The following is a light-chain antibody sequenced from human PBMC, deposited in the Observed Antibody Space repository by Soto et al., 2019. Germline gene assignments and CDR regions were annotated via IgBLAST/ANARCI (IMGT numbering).Light chain of an antibody. CDR1: SSNIGAGYD. CDR3: QSYDSSLRGV. Sequence: QLVLTQPPSVSGAPGQRVTISCTGSSSNIGAGYDVHWYQQLPGTAPKLLMYGNSNRPSGVPDRFSGSKSGTSASLAITGLQAEDEADYYCQSYDSSLRGVFGGGTKVTVL. CDR2: GNS. V-gene: IGLV1-40*01. J-gene: IGLJ2*01.